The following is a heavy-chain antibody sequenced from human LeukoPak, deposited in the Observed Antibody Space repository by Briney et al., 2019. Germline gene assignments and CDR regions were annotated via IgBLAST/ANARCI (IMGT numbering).Heavy chain of an antibody. Sequence: SETLSLTCTVSGGSISSSSYYWGWIGQPPGKGLEWIGSIYYSGSTYYNPSLKSRVTISVDTSKNQFSLKLSSVTAADTAVYYCARHRMIVDDAFDIWGQGTMVTVSS. J-gene: IGHJ3*02. D-gene: IGHD3-22*01. CDR2: IYYSGST. CDR3: ARHRMIVDDAFDI. V-gene: IGHV4-39*01. CDR1: GGSISSSSYY.